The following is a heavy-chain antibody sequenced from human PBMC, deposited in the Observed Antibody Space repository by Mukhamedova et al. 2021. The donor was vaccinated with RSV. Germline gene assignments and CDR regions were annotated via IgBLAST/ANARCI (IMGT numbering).Heavy chain of an antibody. D-gene: IGHD4-23*01. J-gene: IGHJ4*02. CDR1: TYS. CDR3: AKQDGVHSQVDY. V-gene: IGHV3-30*18. CDR2: ISSDGNNM. Sequence: TYSMHWVRQTPGKGLEWVAVISSDGNNMYYVDSLKGRFTISRDNSRDTLYLQMHILIPEDTAVYYCAKQDGVHSQVDYWAQGTLV.